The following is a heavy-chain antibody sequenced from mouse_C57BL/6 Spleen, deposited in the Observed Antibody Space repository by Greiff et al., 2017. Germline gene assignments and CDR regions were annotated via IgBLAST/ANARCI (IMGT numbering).Heavy chain of an antibody. V-gene: IGHV1-22*01. J-gene: IGHJ4*01. D-gene: IGHD1-1*01. CDR3: ARGHYGSSYGYAMDY. CDR1: GYTFTDYN. CDR2: INPNNGGT. Sequence: VQLKASGPELVKPGASVKMSCKASGYTFTDYNMHWVKQSHGKSLEWIGYINPNNGGTSYNQKFKGKATLTVNKSSSTAYMELRSLTSEDSAVYYCARGHYGSSYGYAMDYWGQGTSVTVSS.